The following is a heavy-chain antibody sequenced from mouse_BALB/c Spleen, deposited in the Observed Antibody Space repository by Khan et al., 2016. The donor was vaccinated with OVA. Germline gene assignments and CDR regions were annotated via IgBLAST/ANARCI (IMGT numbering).Heavy chain of an antibody. CDR3: ARVYGGDFDY. Sequence: EVQLQESGPGLVKPSQSLSLTCTVTGYSITSDYAWNWNRQFPGNKLEWMGFISNSGNTNYNPSLKSRISITRDKSTNPFFLQLNSVTTEDTATYYCARVYGGDFDYWGQGTTLTVSS. CDR2: ISNSGNT. D-gene: IGHD1-1*01. CDR1: GYSITSDYA. J-gene: IGHJ2*01. V-gene: IGHV3-2*02.